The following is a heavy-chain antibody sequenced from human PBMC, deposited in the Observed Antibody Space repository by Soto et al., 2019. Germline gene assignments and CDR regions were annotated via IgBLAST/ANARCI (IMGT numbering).Heavy chain of an antibody. D-gene: IGHD2-15*01. Sequence: SETLSLTCTVSGGSISSYYWSWIRQPPGKGLEWIGYIYYSGSTNYNPSLKSRVTISVDTSKNQFSLKLSSVTAADTAVYYCARMGGLVVVVAGSWFDPWGQGTLVTVSS. CDR2: IYYSGST. V-gene: IGHV4-59*01. CDR1: GGSISSYY. J-gene: IGHJ5*02. CDR3: ARMGGLVVVVAGSWFDP.